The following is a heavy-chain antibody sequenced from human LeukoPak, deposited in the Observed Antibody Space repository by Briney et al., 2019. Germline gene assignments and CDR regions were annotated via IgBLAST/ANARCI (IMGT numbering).Heavy chain of an antibody. D-gene: IGHD1-14*01. CDR2: ICGIGTYT. V-gene: IGHV3-23*01. Sequence: GGSLRLSCVASGFTFSNYGMSWVRQAPGKGLEWVSAICGIGTYTYYADSVKGRFTISRDNSKNTLYLQMKSLRAEDTALYYCARFTSGIIGNALDIWGQGTMVTVSS. J-gene: IGHJ3*02. CDR1: GFTFSNYG. CDR3: ARFTSGIIGNALDI.